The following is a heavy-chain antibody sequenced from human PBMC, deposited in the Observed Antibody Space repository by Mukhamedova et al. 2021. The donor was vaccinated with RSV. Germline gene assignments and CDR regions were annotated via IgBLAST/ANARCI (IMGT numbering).Heavy chain of an antibody. CDR3: ARDIAADGRFDP. J-gene: IGHJ5*02. Sequence: GSTNYNPSLKSRVTISVDTSKNQFSLKLSSVTAADTAVYYCARDIAADGRFDPWGQGTLVTVSS. D-gene: IGHD6-13*01. CDR2: GST. V-gene: IGHV4-59*01.